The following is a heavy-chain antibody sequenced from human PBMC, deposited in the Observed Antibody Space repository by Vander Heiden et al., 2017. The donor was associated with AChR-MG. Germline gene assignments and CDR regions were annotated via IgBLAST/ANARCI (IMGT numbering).Heavy chain of an antibody. CDR1: DEAFSGYY. V-gene: IGHV4-34*01. CDR3: ARGLQWILNAAPWFDS. Sequence: QVQLHQWGAGLLKASETLSLTCAVHDEAFSGYYWTWIRQSPGKGLEWIGEINHAGTTTYNPSLKSRVTISVDTSMKQFSLRLTSVTAADTAVYYCARGLQWILNAAPWFDSWAQGTLVTVSS. CDR2: INHAGTT. D-gene: IGHD3-22*01. J-gene: IGHJ5*01.